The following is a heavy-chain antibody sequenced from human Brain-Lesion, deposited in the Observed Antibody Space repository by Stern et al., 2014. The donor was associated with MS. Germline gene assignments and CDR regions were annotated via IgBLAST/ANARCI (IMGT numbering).Heavy chain of an antibody. V-gene: IGHV4-39*01. Sequence: QVQLVESGPGLVKPSDTLSLTCSVSGDSLSSSTFYWGWIRQPPGKGPEWIGSVYYSGNTYYHPSLKSPVTISVDTSKNHFSLSLTSVTAADTAVYYCARHQLGYGYAYLRYWGQGTLVTVSS. J-gene: IGHJ4*02. CDR3: ARHQLGYGYAYLRY. CDR2: VYYSGNT. CDR1: GDSLSSSTFY. D-gene: IGHD5-18*01.